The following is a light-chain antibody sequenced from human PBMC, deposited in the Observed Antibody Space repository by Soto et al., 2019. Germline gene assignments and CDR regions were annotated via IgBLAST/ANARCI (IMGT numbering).Light chain of an antibody. J-gene: IGKJ4*01. CDR3: QQSYSSPPLT. CDR2: SAS. Sequence: DIQMTQSPPSLSASVGDRVTISYRSSQSISNYLNWYQQKPGKAPNLLIYSASNLQTGVPSRFSGSGSGTDFTLTISSLQPEDFATYYWQQSYSSPPLTFGGGTKVAIK. V-gene: IGKV1-39*01. CDR1: QSISNY.